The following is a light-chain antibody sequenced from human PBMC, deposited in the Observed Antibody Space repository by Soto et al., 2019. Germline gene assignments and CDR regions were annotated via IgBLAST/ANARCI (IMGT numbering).Light chain of an antibody. J-gene: IGKJ2*01. V-gene: IGKV3-15*01. CDR2: GVS. Sequence: EIVMTQSPATLSVSLGERATLSCRASQSVSSRLAWFQQKPGQAPSLLIYGVSTRASGVPVRFSGSGSGTEYTLTINSLQSEDFAVYYCQQYNNWPHTFGQGTKVDNK. CDR3: QQYNNWPHT. CDR1: QSVSSR.